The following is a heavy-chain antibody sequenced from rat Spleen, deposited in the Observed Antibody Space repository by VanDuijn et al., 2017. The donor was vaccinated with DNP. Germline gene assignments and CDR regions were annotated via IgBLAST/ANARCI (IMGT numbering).Heavy chain of an antibody. J-gene: IGHJ2*01. CDR2: IGYDGSSA. CDR3: AKPDY. V-gene: IGHV5-7*01. CDR1: GFTFSDYN. Sequence: EVQLVESGGGLVQPGRSLKLSCAASGFTFSDYNMVWVRQAPRQGLEWVATIGYDGSSASYRDSVKGRFTISRDNAKNTLYLEMDSLRSEDTATYYCAKPDYWGQGVMVTVSS.